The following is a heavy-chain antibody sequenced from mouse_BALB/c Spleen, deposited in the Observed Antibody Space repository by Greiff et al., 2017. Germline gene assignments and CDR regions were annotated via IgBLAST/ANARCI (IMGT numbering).Heavy chain of an antibody. CDR2: ISSGSSTI. V-gene: IGHV5-17*02. Sequence: EVKLMESGGGLVKPGGSRKLSCAASGFTFSSFGMHWVRQAPEKGLEWVAYISSGSSTIYYADTVKGRFTISRDNPKNTLFLQMTSLRSEDTAMYYCARTGPPAYWGQGTLVTVSA. CDR1: GFTFSSFG. J-gene: IGHJ3*01. D-gene: IGHD4-1*01. CDR3: ARTGPPAY.